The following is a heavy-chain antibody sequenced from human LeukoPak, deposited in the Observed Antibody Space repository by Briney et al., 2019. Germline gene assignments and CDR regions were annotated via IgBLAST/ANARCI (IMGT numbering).Heavy chain of an antibody. CDR1: GFTFSSYA. D-gene: IGHD3-10*01. CDR3: AKDLSIWFGEFPDAFDI. J-gene: IGHJ3*02. Sequence: GGSLRLSCAASGFTFSSYATSWVRQAPGKGLEWVSAISGSGGSTYYADSVKGRFTISRDNSKNTLYLQMNSLRAEDTAVYYCAKDLSIWFGEFPDAFDIWGQGTMVTVSS. V-gene: IGHV3-23*01. CDR2: ISGSGGST.